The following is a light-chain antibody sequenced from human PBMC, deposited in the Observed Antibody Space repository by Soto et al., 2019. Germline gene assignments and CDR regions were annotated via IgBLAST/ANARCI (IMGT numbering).Light chain of an antibody. V-gene: IGKV3-20*01. Sequence: EIVLTQSPGTLSLSPGERATLSCRASQSISSNYLAWYQQKPGQAPRLLIFGASSRATGIPDRCSGSGAGTDVTLTISRLEPEDFSVYYCQQYGDSQYTFGQGTRLEIK. CDR1: QSISSNY. J-gene: IGKJ2*01. CDR2: GAS. CDR3: QQYGDSQYT.